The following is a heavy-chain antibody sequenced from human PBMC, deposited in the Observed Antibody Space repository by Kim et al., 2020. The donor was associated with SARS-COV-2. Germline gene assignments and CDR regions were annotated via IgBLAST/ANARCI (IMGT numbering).Heavy chain of an antibody. V-gene: IGHV3-23*01. CDR2: LGGSGENT. J-gene: IGHJ4*02. D-gene: IGHD3-10*01. Sequence: GGSLRLSCEASGFSFNRQAMAWVRQAPGKGLEWVSGLGGSGENTYYADSVKGRFTISRDSSTNTLYLQVSSPRVEDTAIYYCAKLKTMLQGVNYFDSWGQGTLVTVSA. CDR1: GFSFNRQA. CDR3: AKLKTMLQGVNYFDS.